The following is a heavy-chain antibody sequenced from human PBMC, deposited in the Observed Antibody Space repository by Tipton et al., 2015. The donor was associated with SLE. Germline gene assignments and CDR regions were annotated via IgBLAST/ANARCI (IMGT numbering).Heavy chain of an antibody. CDR3: ASPYDTSAYDAFDI. V-gene: IGHV4-38-2*01. J-gene: IGHJ3*02. CDR2: FFRNGNT. CDR1: VFSINTAYS. Sequence: TLSLTCAVSVFSINTAYSWGWIRQPPGKGLEWIGSFFRNGNTFYNPSLRSRVTISLDTSKNQFSLKLSSVTAADTAIYYCASPYDTSAYDAFDIWGQGTMVTVSS. D-gene: IGHD3-22*01.